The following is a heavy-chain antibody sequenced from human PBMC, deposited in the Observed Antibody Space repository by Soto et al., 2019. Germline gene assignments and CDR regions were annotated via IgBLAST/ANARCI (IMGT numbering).Heavy chain of an antibody. CDR1: GGTFSSYA. J-gene: IGHJ4*02. Sequence: ASVKVSCKASGGTFSSYAISWVRQAPGQGLEWMGGIIPIFGTANYAQKFQGRVTITADESTSTAYMELSSLRSEDTAVYYCARAPVPVAGRYYFDYWGQGTLVTVSS. D-gene: IGHD2-15*01. CDR3: ARAPVPVAGRYYFDY. V-gene: IGHV1-69*13. CDR2: IIPIFGTA.